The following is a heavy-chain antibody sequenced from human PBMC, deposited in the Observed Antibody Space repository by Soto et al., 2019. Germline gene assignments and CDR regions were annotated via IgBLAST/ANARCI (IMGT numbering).Heavy chain of an antibody. J-gene: IGHJ4*02. V-gene: IGHV4-39*01. CDR1: GDSITSNSYF. CDR3: ARHFSDNYFDY. Sequence: PSETLSLTCTVSGDSITSNSYFWAWIRQPPGKGLEWIGSIYLSGTTYYNPSLKSRVTISVDRSKNQFSLKLSSVTAADTAVYYCARHFSDNYFDYWGQGALVTVSS. CDR2: IYLSGTT.